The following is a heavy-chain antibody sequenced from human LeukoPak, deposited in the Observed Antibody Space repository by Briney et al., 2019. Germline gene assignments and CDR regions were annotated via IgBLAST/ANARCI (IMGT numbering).Heavy chain of an antibody. CDR3: ASRDYSYGYFDS. J-gene: IGHJ4*02. Sequence: SQTLSLTCTVSGGSISSGGYYWSWIRQHPGKGLEWIGYIYYSGSTYYNPSLKSRVTISVDTSKKQFSLKLSSVTAADTAVYYCASRDYSYGYFDSWGQGTLVTVSP. V-gene: IGHV4-31*03. D-gene: IGHD5-18*01. CDR2: IYYSGST. CDR1: GGSISSGGYY.